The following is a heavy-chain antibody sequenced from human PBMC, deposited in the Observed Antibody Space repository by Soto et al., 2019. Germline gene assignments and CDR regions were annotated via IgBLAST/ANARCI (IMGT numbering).Heavy chain of an antibody. Sequence: SDTMSLTCSVSGGSISIPSCLPIPQPPGRGLEWIGFVYYTGSTNYIPSLRSRVTISLDTPKNQFSVKLNSVTAADTAVYYCARAGYSYGTGYYFDYWGRGILVTVS. CDR3: ARAGYSYGTGYYFDY. CDR2: VYYTGST. D-gene: IGHD5-18*01. CDR1: GGSISIPS. V-gene: IGHV4-59*11. J-gene: IGHJ4*02.